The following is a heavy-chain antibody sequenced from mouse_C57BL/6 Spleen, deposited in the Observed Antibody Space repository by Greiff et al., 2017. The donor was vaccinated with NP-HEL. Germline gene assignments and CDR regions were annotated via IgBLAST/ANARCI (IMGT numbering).Heavy chain of an antibody. Sequence: QVQLQQSGAELVKPGASVKISCKASGYAFSSYWMNWVKQRPGKGLEWNGQIYPGDGDTNYNGKFKGKATLTADKSSSTAYMQLSSLTSEDSAVYFCARSQWYYYAMDYWGQGTSVTVSS. CDR2: IYPGDGDT. J-gene: IGHJ4*01. CDR1: GYAFSSYW. V-gene: IGHV1-80*01. D-gene: IGHD1-1*02. CDR3: ARSQWYYYAMDY.